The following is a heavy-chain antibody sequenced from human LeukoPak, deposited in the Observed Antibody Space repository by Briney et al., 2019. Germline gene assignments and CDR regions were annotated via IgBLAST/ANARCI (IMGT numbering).Heavy chain of an antibody. J-gene: IGHJ3*02. V-gene: IGHV3-23*01. CDR2: ISGRSSST. Sequence: GGSLRLSCAASGFTFSSYGMNWVRQAPGKGLEWVSGISGRSSSTYYADSVKGRFTISRDNSKNTLYLQMNSLRAEDTAVYYCAKTMVVTANPRAFDIWGQGTMVTVSS. D-gene: IGHD2-21*02. CDR3: AKTMVVTANPRAFDI. CDR1: GFTFSSYG.